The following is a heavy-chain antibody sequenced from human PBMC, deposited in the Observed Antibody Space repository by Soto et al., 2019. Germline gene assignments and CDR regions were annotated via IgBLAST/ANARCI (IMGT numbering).Heavy chain of an antibody. CDR3: AREQWLADPFDF. Sequence: PGGSLRLSCTVSGFTFSSFEMNWVRQAPGKGLEWLSYISGSGNTIYYADSVKGRVTISRDNAKNSLNLQMNSLRAEDSAVYYCAREQWLADPFDFWGQGTVVTVSS. J-gene: IGHJ3*01. CDR1: GFTFSSFE. D-gene: IGHD6-19*01. CDR2: ISGSGNTI. V-gene: IGHV3-48*03.